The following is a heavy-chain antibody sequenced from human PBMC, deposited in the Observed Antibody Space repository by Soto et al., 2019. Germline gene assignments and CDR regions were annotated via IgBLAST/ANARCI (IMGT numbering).Heavy chain of an antibody. CDR1: GFTFSNAW. Sequence: LRLSCAASGFTFSNAWMSWVRQAPGKGLEWVGRIKSKTDGGTTDYAAPVKGRFTISRDDSKNTLYLQMNSLKTEDTAVYYCTTDFPFMITFGEVHHTWGQGTLVTVSS. J-gene: IGHJ5*02. D-gene: IGHD3-16*01. CDR3: TTDFPFMITFGEVHHT. V-gene: IGHV3-15*01. CDR2: IKSKTDGGTT.